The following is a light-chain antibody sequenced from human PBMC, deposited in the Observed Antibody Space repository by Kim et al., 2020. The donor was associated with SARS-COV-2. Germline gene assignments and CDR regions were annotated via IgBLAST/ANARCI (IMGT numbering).Light chain of an antibody. Sequence: ASVRDRVTITCRASQSITTWLAWYQLKPGKVPKLLIYKASNLQSGVPSRFSGSGSETEFTLTISSLQPDDFATYYCQQYHSYPRTFGQGTKVDIK. J-gene: IGKJ1*01. CDR2: KAS. V-gene: IGKV1-5*03. CDR3: QQYHSYPRT. CDR1: QSITTW.